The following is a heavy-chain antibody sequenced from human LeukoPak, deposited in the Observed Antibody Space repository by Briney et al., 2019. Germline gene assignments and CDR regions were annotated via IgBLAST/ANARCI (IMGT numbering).Heavy chain of an antibody. CDR2: ISSSSSYI. V-gene: IGHV3-21*01. J-gene: IGHJ1*01. CDR3: ARDSSGWSKAEYFQH. D-gene: IGHD6-19*01. CDR1: GHTYSRYS. Sequence: GGTLRLFCAASGHTYSRYSLNCVRRARGKGLEDGSSISSSSSYIYYADSVKGRFTISRDNAKNSLYLQMYSLRAEDTAAYYCARDSSGWSKAEYFQHWGQGTLVTVSS.